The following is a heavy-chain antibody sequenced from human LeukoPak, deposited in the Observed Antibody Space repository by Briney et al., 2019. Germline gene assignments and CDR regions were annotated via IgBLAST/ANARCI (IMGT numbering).Heavy chain of an antibody. D-gene: IGHD3-9*01. CDR3: AKALRYFDWLYRH. J-gene: IGHJ4*02. CDR1: GFTFSSYA. CDR2: ISGSGGST. V-gene: IGHV3-23*01. Sequence: GGSLRLSCAASGFTFSSYAMSWVRQAPGEGLEWVSSISGSGGSTYYADSVKGRFTISRDNSKNTLYLQMNSLRAEDTAVYYCAKALRYFDWLYRHWGQGTLVTVSS.